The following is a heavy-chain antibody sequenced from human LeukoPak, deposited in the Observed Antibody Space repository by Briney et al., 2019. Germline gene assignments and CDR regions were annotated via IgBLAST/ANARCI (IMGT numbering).Heavy chain of an antibody. D-gene: IGHD3-3*01. CDR1: GFTFSDYY. V-gene: IGHV3-11*04. Sequence: GGSLRLSCAASGFTFSDYYMSWIRQAPGKGLEWVSYISISGSTIYYADSVKGRFSISRDNAKNSLYLQMNSLRAEDTAVYYCARHLNYDFWSGYYTGVADYWGQGTLVTVSS. CDR2: ISISGSTI. CDR3: ARHLNYDFWSGYYTGVADY. J-gene: IGHJ4*02.